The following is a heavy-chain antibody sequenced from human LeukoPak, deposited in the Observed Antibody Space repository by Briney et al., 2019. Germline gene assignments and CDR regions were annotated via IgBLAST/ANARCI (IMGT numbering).Heavy chain of an antibody. Sequence: SETLSLTCTVSGGSISSSNYHWGWIRQPPGKGLEWIGNIYYSGSTYYNPSLKSRLIISVDTSKNQFSLKLSSVTAADTAVYYCARAHYDILTGYYPDYWGQGTLVTVSS. CDR1: GGSISSSNYH. J-gene: IGHJ4*02. CDR3: ARAHYDILTGYYPDY. D-gene: IGHD3-9*01. CDR2: IYYSGST. V-gene: IGHV4-39*07.